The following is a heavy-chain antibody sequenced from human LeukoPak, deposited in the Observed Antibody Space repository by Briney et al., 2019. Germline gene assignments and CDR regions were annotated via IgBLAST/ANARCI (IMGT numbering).Heavy chain of an antibody. Sequence: SETLSLTCAVYGGSFSGYYWSWIRQPPGKGLEWIGEINHSGSTNHNPSLKSRVTISVDTSKNQFSLKLSSVTAADTAVYYCARGYGSGSYTSNWFDPWGQGTLVTVSS. CDR3: ARGYGSGSYTSNWFDP. CDR2: INHSGST. D-gene: IGHD3-10*01. J-gene: IGHJ5*02. V-gene: IGHV4-34*01. CDR1: GGSFSGYY.